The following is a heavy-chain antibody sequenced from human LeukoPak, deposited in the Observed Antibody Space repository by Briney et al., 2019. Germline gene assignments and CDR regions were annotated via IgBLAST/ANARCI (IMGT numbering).Heavy chain of an antibody. V-gene: IGHV3-30*04. CDR3: ARTYYYDSSGYYLGDYFDY. D-gene: IGHD3-22*01. Sequence: TGGSLRLSCAASGFTFSSYAMHWVRQAPGKGLEWVAVISYDGSNKYYADSVKGRFTISRDNSKNTLYLQMNSLRAEDTAVYYCARTYYYDSSGYYLGDYFDYWGQGTLVTVSS. CDR1: GFTFSSYA. J-gene: IGHJ4*02. CDR2: ISYDGSNK.